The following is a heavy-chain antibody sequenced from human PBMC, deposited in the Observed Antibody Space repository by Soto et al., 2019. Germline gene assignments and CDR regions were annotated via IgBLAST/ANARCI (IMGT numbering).Heavy chain of an antibody. V-gene: IGHV1-18*01. D-gene: IGHD2-21*01. Sequence: ASVKVSCKASGYTFTSYGIGWVRQAPGQGLEWMGWISAYNGNTNYAQKLQGRVTMTTDTSTSTAYMELRSLRSDDSAVYYCARETGTVVNFDYWGQGTLVTVSS. CDR3: ARETGTVVNFDY. J-gene: IGHJ4*02. CDR2: ISAYNGNT. CDR1: GYTFTSYG.